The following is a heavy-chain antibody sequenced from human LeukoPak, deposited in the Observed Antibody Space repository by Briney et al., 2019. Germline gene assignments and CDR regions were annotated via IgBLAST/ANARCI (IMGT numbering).Heavy chain of an antibody. Sequence: PSETLSLTCAVYGGSFSGYYWGWIRQPPGKGLEWIGSIYYSGSTYYKPSLKSRVTISVDTSKNQFSLKLSSVTAADTAVYYCARVTYYDFWSGYYTPWYFDYWGQGTLVTVSS. D-gene: IGHD3-3*01. CDR1: GGSFSGYY. CDR3: ARVTYYDFWSGYYTPWYFDY. CDR2: IYYSGST. V-gene: IGHV4-34*01. J-gene: IGHJ4*02.